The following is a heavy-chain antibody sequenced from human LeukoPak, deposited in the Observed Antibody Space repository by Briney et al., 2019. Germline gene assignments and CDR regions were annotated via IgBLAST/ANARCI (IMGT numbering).Heavy chain of an antibody. J-gene: IGHJ4*02. CDR2: INSDGSST. CDR1: GFTFSSYW. D-gene: IGHD2-2*01. Sequence: GGSLRLSCAASGFTFSSYWMHWVRQAPGKGLVWVSRINSDGSSTSYADSVKGRFTISRDNSKNTLYLQMNSLRAEDTAVYYCARDSRRYCSSTSCAVGYWGQGTLVTVSS. V-gene: IGHV3-74*01. CDR3: ARDSRRYCSSTSCAVGY.